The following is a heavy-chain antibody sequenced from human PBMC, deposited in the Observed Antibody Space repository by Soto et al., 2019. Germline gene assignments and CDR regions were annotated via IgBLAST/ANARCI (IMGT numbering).Heavy chain of an antibody. V-gene: IGHV3-30*03. CDR3: XXXXXXXXXXXXXXXXFDP. J-gene: IGHJ5*02. CDR1: GFTFSRYG. Sequence: QVHLVESGGGVVQPGRSLRLSCVASGFTFSRYGMHWVRQGXXXXXXXXSFISYDGGNTDYVGSVKGRFTISRDNSKNTLYLQMRSLRAXDTAVXXXXXXXXXXXXXXXXXXXFDPXGQGTLVTVSS. CDR2: ISYDGGNT.